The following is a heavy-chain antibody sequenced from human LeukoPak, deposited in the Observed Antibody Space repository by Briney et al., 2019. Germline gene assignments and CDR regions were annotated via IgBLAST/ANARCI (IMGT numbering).Heavy chain of an antibody. J-gene: IGHJ4*02. D-gene: IGHD3-10*01. V-gene: IGHV1-18*01. CDR3: ARILGPPYVDYYFDY. Sequence: GASVKVSCKASGYTFTSYGISWVRQAPGQGLEWMGWISAYNGNTNYAQKLQGRVTMTTDTSTSTAYMELRSLRSDDTAVYYCARILGPPYVDYYFDYWGQGTRVTVSS. CDR1: GYTFTSYG. CDR2: ISAYNGNT.